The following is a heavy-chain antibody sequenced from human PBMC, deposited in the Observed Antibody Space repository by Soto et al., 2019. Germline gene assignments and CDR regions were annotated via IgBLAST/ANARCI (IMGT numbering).Heavy chain of an antibody. V-gene: IGHV3-11*04. Sequence: GGSLRLSCAASVFTFSDYYMSWIRQAPGKGLEWVSYISSSGSTIYYGDSVKGRFTISRDNSKNTLYLQMNSLRAEDTAVYYCARDRADFWGGQGNFDYWGQGTLVTVSS. J-gene: IGHJ4*02. CDR1: VFTFSDYY. CDR3: ARDRADFWGGQGNFDY. D-gene: IGHD3-3*01. CDR2: ISSSGSTI.